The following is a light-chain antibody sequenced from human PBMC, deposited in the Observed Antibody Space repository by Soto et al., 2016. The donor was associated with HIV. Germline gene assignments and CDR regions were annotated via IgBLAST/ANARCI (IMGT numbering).Light chain of an antibody. CDR2: KAS. V-gene: IGKV1-5*03. J-gene: IGKJ1*01. Sequence: DIQLTQSPSFLSASVGDRVTITCRASQGISRYLAWYQQKPGKAPKLLLYKASSLESGVPSRFSGSGSGTEFTLIISSLQPDDFATYYCQQYNSYSRTFGQGTKVEIK. CDR1: QGISRY. CDR3: QQYNSYSRT.